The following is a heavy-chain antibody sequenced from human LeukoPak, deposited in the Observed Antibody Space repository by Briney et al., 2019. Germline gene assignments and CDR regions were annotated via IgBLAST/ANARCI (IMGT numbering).Heavy chain of an antibody. CDR1: GYTFTSYG. V-gene: IGHV1-18*01. Sequence: GASVKVSCKASGYTFTSYGISWVRQAPGHGLEWMGWISDYKGNTNYAQKLQGRVTMTTDKSTSTAYMELRSLRSDDPTVYFCARDPTLGADAFDIWGQGTMVTVSS. J-gene: IGHJ3*02. CDR2: ISDYKGNT. CDR3: ARDPTLGADAFDI.